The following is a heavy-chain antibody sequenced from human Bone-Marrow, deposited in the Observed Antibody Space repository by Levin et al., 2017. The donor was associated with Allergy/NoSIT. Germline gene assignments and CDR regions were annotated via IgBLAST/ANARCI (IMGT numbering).Heavy chain of an antibody. V-gene: IGHV4-34*01. CDR3: ARHSSGWFGAFDI. D-gene: IGHD6-19*01. CDR2: INHSGST. Sequence: SSETLSLTCAVYGGSFSGYYWSWIRQPPGKGLEWIGEINHSGSTNYNPSLKSRVTISVDTSKNQFSLKLSSVTAADTAVYYCARHSSGWFGAFDIWGQGTMVTVSS. J-gene: IGHJ3*02. CDR1: GGSFSGYY.